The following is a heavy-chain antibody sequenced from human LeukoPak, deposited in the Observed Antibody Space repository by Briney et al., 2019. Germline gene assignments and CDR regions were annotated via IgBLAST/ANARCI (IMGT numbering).Heavy chain of an antibody. Sequence: GGSLGLSCAASGFTLSSYAMHWVRQPAGKGLEWVSAIGTAGDTFYPGSVKGRFTISRENAKKSLFLQMNSLRAEDTAVYYCASSCGGDCYSEVDAFDIWGQGTMDTVSS. CDR1: GFTLSSYA. CDR2: IGTAGDT. J-gene: IGHJ3*02. V-gene: IGHV3-13*01. D-gene: IGHD2-21*02. CDR3: ASSCGGDCYSEVDAFDI.